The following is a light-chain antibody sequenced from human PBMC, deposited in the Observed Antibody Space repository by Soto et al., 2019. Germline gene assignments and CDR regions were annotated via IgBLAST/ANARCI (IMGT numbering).Light chain of an antibody. CDR3: QQYGSSPFT. V-gene: IGKV3-20*01. CDR1: QSVSSNY. J-gene: IGKJ5*01. CDR2: GAS. Sequence: EIVLTQSPGTLSLSPGERATLSCRSSQSVSSNYLAWYQQKPGLAPRLLIYGASSRATGIPDRFSGSGSGTDFTLTISRLEPEDFAVYYCQQYGSSPFTFGQGTRLEI.